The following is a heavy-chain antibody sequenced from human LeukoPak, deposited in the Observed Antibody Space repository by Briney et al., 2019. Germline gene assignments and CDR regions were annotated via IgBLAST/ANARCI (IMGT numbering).Heavy chain of an antibody. D-gene: IGHD3-9*01. CDR1: GFTFSSYW. Sequence: GGSLRLSCAVSGFTFSSYWMNWVRQAPGKGLEWVANIKQDGGAMYYVDSVKGRFTVSRDNAKNSLYLQMNSLRAEDTAVYYCARLLTDFDIWGQGTMLTVSS. CDR2: IKQDGGAM. CDR3: ARLLTDFDI. J-gene: IGHJ3*02. V-gene: IGHV3-7*05.